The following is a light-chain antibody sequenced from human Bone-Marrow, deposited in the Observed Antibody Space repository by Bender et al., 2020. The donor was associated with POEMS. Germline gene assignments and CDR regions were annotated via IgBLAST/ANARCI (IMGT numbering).Light chain of an antibody. CDR2: DVT. CDR1: SSDVGAYNL. V-gene: IGLV2-14*02. CDR3: VAWDASLNGWV. J-gene: IGLJ3*02. Sequence: QSALTQPASVSGSPGQSITISCTGASSDVGAYNLVSWYQQHPGKAPKLIIYDVTKRPSGVPDRFSGSKSGTSASLAITGLQSDDEAIYFCVAWDASLNGWVFGGGTKLTVL.